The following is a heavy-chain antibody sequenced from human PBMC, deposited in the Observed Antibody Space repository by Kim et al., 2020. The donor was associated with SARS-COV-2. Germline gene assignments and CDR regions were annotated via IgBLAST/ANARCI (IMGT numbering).Heavy chain of an antibody. V-gene: IGHV4-4*09. D-gene: IGHD6-19*01. Sequence: NPSLKSRVTISVDTSKNQFSLKLSSVTAADTAVYYCASTAVAGTESFDYWGQGTLVTVSS. CDR3: ASTAVAGTESFDY. J-gene: IGHJ4*02.